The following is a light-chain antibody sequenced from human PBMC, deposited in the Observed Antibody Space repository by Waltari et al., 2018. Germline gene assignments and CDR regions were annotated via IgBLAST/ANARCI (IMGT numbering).Light chain of an antibody. V-gene: IGKV1-9*01. CDR3: QQLQSYPRT. J-gene: IGKJ5*01. Sequence: DIQLPQSPSFLSTSVGARAPFPCRASQGISTFLAWYQQKPGKAPKLLIYAASTLQSGVPSRFSDSGSGAEFTLTISSLQPEDFATYYCQQLQSYPRTFGQGTRLEIK. CDR1: QGISTF. CDR2: AAS.